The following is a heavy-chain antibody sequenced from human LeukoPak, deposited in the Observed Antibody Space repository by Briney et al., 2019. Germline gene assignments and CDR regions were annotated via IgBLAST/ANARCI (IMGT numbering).Heavy chain of an antibody. V-gene: IGHV3-66*01. CDR1: GFTVSSKY. CDR3: ASRDKGYYYGMDV. CDR2: IYSGGST. Sequence: GSLRPSCAASGFTVSSKYMSWVRQAPGKGLGWVSRIYSGGSTYYADSVKGRFTISRDNSKNTLYLQMNSLRAEDTAVYYCASRDKGYYYGMDVWGQGTTVTVSS. D-gene: IGHD5-24*01. J-gene: IGHJ6*02.